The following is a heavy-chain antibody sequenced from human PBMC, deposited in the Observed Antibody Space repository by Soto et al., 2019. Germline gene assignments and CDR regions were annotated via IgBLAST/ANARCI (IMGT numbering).Heavy chain of an antibody. V-gene: IGHV3-33*01. D-gene: IGHD1-1*01. Sequence: GGSLRLSCAASGFTFSSYGMHWVRQAPGKGLEWVAVIWYDGSNKYYADSVKGRFTISRDNSKNTLYLQMNSLRAEDTAVYYCARDGRIGTPSLGDVWGKGTTVTVSS. CDR2: IWYDGSNK. CDR1: GFTFSSYG. J-gene: IGHJ6*04. CDR3: ARDGRIGTPSLGDV.